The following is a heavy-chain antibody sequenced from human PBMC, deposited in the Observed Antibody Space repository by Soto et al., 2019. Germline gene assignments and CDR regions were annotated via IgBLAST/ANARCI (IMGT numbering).Heavy chain of an antibody. CDR1: GGSFSGYY. CDR2: INHSGST. J-gene: IGHJ4*02. Sequence: SETLSLTCAVYGGSFSGYYWSWIRQPPGKGLEWIGEINHSGSTNYNPSLKSRVTISVDTSKNQFSLKLSSVTAADTAVYYCARRVVPAAMRPYYFDYWGQGTLVTVSS. CDR3: ARRVVPAAMRPYYFDY. V-gene: IGHV4-34*01. D-gene: IGHD2-2*01.